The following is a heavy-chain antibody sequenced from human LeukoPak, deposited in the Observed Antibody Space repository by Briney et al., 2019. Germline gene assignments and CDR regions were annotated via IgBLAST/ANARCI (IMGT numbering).Heavy chain of an antibody. CDR1: GYTFTRFY. J-gene: IGHJ4*02. CDR2: INPNSGDT. Sequence: ASVKVSCKAFGYTFTRFYIHWVRQAPGQGLEYMGWINPNSGDTDSAQQFQGRVTMTGDTSITTAYLELSSLTSEDTAEYYCARERMEMATIYYWGQGTLVTVSS. D-gene: IGHD5-24*01. V-gene: IGHV1-2*02. CDR3: ARERMEMATIYY.